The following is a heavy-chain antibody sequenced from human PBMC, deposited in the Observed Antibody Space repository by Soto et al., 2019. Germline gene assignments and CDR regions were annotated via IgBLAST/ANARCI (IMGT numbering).Heavy chain of an antibody. Sequence: SVKVSCKASGGTFSSYAISWVRQAPGQGLEWMGGIIPIFGTANYAQKFQGRVTITADESTSTAYMELSSLRSEDTAVYYCAREFIDYGDYYYYYGMDFWGQGTTVTVSS. CDR2: IIPIFGTA. CDR1: GGTFSSYA. D-gene: IGHD4-17*01. V-gene: IGHV1-69*13. CDR3: AREFIDYGDYYYYYGMDF. J-gene: IGHJ6*02.